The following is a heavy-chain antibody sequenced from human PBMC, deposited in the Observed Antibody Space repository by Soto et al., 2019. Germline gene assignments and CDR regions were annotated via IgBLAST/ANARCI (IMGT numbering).Heavy chain of an antibody. D-gene: IGHD1-1*01. CDR1: GFTISTYS. J-gene: IGHJ4*02. Sequence: EVQLVESGGALVQPGGSLRLSCAVSGFTISTYSMNWVRQAPGKGLEWISYIAWSGSSAIYYADSAKGRFTISRDNAEYSLYLQMRSLCDEDTAVYYSTTSNAPLVHWGQGTLVTVSP. CDR2: IAWSGSSAI. V-gene: IGHV3-48*02. CDR3: TTSNAPLVH.